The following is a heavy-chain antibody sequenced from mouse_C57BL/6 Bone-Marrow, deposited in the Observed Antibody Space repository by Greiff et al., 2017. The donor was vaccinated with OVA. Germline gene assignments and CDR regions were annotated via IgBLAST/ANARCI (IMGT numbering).Heavy chain of an antibody. CDR3: ARPGYYGNYRYYFDY. V-gene: IGHV5-17*01. J-gene: IGHJ2*01. CDR2: ISSGSSTI. CDR1: GFTFSDYG. D-gene: IGHD2-1*01. Sequence: EVKLMESGGGLVKPGGSLKLSCAASGFTFSDYGMHWVRQAPEQGLEWVAYISSGSSTIYYADTVKGRFTISRDNAKNPLFLQMTSLRSEDTAMYYCARPGYYGNYRYYFDYWGQGTTLTVSS.